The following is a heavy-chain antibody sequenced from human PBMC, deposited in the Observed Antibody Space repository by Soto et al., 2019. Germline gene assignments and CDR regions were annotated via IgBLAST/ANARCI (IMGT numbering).Heavy chain of an antibody. V-gene: IGHV6-1*01. Sequence: SQALSLTGAISWDSFSSNMAAWNWTRQSPSRGLEWLGRTYYRSKWYNDYAVSVKSRITINPDTSKNQFSLQLNSVTPEDTAVYYCARDHYSSSMTPPRDGGNWFDPWGQGTLVTVSS. CDR1: WDSFSSNMAA. D-gene: IGHD6-13*01. CDR3: ARDHYSSSMTPPRDGGNWFDP. J-gene: IGHJ5*02. CDR2: TYYRSKWYN.